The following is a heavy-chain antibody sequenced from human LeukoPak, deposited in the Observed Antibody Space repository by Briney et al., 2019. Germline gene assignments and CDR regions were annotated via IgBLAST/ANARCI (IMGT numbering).Heavy chain of an antibody. J-gene: IGHJ6*02. CDR3: ARAVREYYYYGMDV. V-gene: IGHV1-69*04. Sequence: ASVKVSCKASGGTFSSYAISWVRQAPGQGLEWMGRIIPILGIANYAQKFQGRVTITADKSTSTAYMELSSLRSEDTAVYYCARAVREYYYYGMDVWGQGTTVTVSS. CDR1: GGTFSSYA. CDR2: IIPILGIA. D-gene: IGHD3-10*01.